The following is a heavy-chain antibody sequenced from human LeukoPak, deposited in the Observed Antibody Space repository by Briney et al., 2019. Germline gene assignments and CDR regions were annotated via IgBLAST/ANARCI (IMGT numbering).Heavy chain of an antibody. D-gene: IGHD4-11*01. V-gene: IGHV3-7*01. J-gene: IGHJ4*02. Sequence: GGSLRLSCAASGFTFSSYWMSWVRQAPGKGLEWVANIKQDGSEKYYVDSVKGRFTISRDNAKNSLYLQMNSLRAEDTAVYYCVRNGHSGNYDLGYFDFWGQGTLVTVSS. CDR3: VRNGHSGNYDLGYFDF. CDR1: GFTFSSYW. CDR2: IKQDGSEK.